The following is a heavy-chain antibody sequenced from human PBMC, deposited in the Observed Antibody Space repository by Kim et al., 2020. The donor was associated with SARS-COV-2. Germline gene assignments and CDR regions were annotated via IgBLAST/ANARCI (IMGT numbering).Heavy chain of an antibody. Sequence: GGSLRLSCAASGFTFSSYAMSWVRQAPGKGLEWVSAISGSGGSTYYADSVKGRFTISRDNSKNTLYLQMNSLRAEDTAVYYCAKGPVVTLRIWDYVWGSYPGAFDIWGQGTMVTVSS. J-gene: IGHJ3*02. D-gene: IGHD3-16*01. CDR2: ISGSGGST. CDR1: GFTFSSYA. CDR3: AKGPVVTLRIWDYVWGSYPGAFDI. V-gene: IGHV3-23*01.